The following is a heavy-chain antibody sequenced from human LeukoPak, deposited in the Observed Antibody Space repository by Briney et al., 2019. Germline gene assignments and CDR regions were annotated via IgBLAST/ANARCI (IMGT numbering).Heavy chain of an antibody. J-gene: IGHJ4*02. CDR3: ARAGASGDYTNYYFGY. V-gene: IGHV4-59*01. Sequence: SETLSLTCTVSGGSISGYYWSWIRQPPGKGLEWIGYIYYSGSTNYNPSLKSRVTISVDTSKNQFSLKLTSVTAADTAVYYCARAGASGDYTNYYFGYWGQGTLVTVAS. CDR2: IYYSGST. CDR1: GGSISGYY. D-gene: IGHD4-17*01.